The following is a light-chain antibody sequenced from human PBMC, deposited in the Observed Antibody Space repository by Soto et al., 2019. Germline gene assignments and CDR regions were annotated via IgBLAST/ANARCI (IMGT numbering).Light chain of an antibody. V-gene: IGKV3-11*01. J-gene: IGKJ2*01. Sequence: EIVLTQSPATLSLSPGERTTLSCRASQSVSSYLAWYQQKPGQAPRLLIYDASNRATGIPARFSGSGSGTDFTLTISSLEPEDFAVYYCQQRSNWHPYTFGQGTKLGIK. CDR1: QSVSSY. CDR3: QQRSNWHPYT. CDR2: DAS.